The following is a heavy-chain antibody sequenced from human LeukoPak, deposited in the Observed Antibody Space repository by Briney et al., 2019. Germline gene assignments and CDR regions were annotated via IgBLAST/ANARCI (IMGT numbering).Heavy chain of an antibody. D-gene: IGHD6-13*01. J-gene: IGHJ4*02. CDR2: ISSSSSYI. CDR1: GFTFSSYS. Sequence: GGSLRLSCAASGFTFSSYSMNWVRQAPGKGLEWVSSISSSSSYIYYADSVKGRFTISRDNAKNSLYLQMNSLRAEDTAVYYCARNREQQLVLFDYWGQGTLVTVSS. CDR3: ARNREQQLVLFDY. V-gene: IGHV3-21*01.